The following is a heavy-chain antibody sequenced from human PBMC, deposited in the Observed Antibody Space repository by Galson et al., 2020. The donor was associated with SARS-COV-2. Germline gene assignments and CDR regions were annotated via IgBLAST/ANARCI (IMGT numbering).Heavy chain of an antibody. V-gene: IGHV4-31*03. CDR1: GGSISSGGYS. CDR2: IYYSGYP. J-gene: IGHJ2*01. CDR3: ARTQGDDTSGYTNWYFDL. D-gene: IGHD3-22*01. Sequence: SETLSLTCTVSGGSISSGGYSWSWIRQYPGKGLEWIGHIYYSGYPYYNPSLKSRVSISVDTSKNQFSLRLSSVTAADTAMYYCARTQGDDTSGYTNWYFDLWGRGTLVTVSS.